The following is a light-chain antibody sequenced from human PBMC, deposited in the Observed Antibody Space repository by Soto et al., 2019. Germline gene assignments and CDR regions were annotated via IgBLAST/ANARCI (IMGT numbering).Light chain of an antibody. J-gene: IGKJ5*01. V-gene: IGKV3-20*01. CDR1: QSVNTNY. CDR2: GAS. Sequence: EIVLTHSPGTLSLSPGERATLSCRASQSVNTNYLAWYQQKSGQGPRLLIYGASSSATGIPDRVSGSGSGTDFTISILRLEPKDFAESFCQRYGSSPVTFGHGTRLEIK. CDR3: QRYGSSPVT.